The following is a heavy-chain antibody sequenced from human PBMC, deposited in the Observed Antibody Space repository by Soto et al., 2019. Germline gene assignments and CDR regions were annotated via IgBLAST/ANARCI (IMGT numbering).Heavy chain of an antibody. CDR1: GFTFSSCW. CDR3: ARGFSSTPNWFDP. V-gene: IGHV3-7*03. CDR2: IKQDGSVR. D-gene: IGHD6-19*01. Sequence: GGSLRLSCVASGFTFSSCWMTWVRQAPGKGLEWVANIKQDGSVRYYVDSVKGRFTISRDNAMNSLYLQMNSLRVEDTAMYYCARGFSSTPNWFDPWGQGTLVTVSS. J-gene: IGHJ5*02.